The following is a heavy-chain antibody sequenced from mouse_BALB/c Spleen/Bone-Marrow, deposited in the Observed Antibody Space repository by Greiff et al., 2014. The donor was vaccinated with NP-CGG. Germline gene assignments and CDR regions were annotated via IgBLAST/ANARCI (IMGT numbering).Heavy chain of an antibody. Sequence: EVQLVQSGAELVKPGASVKLSCTASGFNIKDSFMHWMKQRPEQGLEWIGRIDPANGITKYDPKFQGKATITTDTSSNTAYLQLSSLTTEDTAVYYCDDSGNYEGGAMDYWGQGTSVTVSS. D-gene: IGHD2-1*01. J-gene: IGHJ4*01. V-gene: IGHV14-3*02. CDR2: IDPANGIT. CDR3: DDSGNYEGGAMDY. CDR1: GFNIKDSF.